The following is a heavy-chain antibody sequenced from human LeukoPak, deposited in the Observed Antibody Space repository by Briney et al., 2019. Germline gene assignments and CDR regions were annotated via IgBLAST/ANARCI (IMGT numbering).Heavy chain of an antibody. Sequence: GESLKISCKGSGYSFTSYWIAWVRQMPGKGLEWMGIIYPGDSDTRYSPSFQGQVTISADKSISTAYLQWSSLKASDTAMYYCARARSRITMVRGVIITQRLNWFDPWGQGTLVTVSS. J-gene: IGHJ5*02. CDR1: GYSFTSYW. V-gene: IGHV5-51*01. CDR2: IYPGDSDT. CDR3: ARARSRITMVRGVIITQRLNWFDP. D-gene: IGHD3-10*01.